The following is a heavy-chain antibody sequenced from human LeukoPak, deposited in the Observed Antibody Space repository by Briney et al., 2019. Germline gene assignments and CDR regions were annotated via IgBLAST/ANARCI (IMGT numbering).Heavy chain of an antibody. CDR1: GFTFSSYW. D-gene: IGHD3-16*01. CDR3: ARVRWGGLYYFDY. V-gene: IGHV3-7*01. J-gene: IGHJ4*02. Sequence: GGSLRLSCAASGFTFSSYWMSWVRQAPGKGLEWVANIKQDGSEKYYVDSVKGRFTISRDNAKNSLYLQMNSLRAEDTAVYYCARVRWGGLYYFDYWGQGTLVTVSS. CDR2: IKQDGSEK.